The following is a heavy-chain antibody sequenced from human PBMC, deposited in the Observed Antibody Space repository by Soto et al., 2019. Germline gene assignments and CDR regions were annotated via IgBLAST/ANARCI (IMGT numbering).Heavy chain of an antibody. CDR1: GGSISSYY. V-gene: IGHV4-59*08. J-gene: IGHJ4*02. Sequence: SETLSLTCTVSGGSISSYYWSWIRQPPGKGLEWIGYIYYSGSTNYNPSLKSRVTISVDTSKNQFSLKLSSVTAADTAVYYCARHGCSGGSCYHLYYFDYWGQGTLVTVSS. CDR2: IYYSGST. CDR3: ARHGCSGGSCYHLYYFDY. D-gene: IGHD2-15*01.